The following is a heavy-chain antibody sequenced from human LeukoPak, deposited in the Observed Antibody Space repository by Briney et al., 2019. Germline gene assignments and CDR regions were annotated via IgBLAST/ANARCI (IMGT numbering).Heavy chain of an antibody. D-gene: IGHD3-22*01. Sequence: ASVKVSCKTSGYSFTSYNLHWVRQAPGQRLEWMGRIKPSGGNTNYAQMFQGRVTMTRDTSTSTVYMELSSLKSEDTAVYYCARGYYDSSGYYPNDAFDIWGQGTMVTVSS. CDR2: IKPSGGNT. CDR1: GYSFTSYN. J-gene: IGHJ3*02. V-gene: IGHV1-46*01. CDR3: ARGYYDSSGYYPNDAFDI.